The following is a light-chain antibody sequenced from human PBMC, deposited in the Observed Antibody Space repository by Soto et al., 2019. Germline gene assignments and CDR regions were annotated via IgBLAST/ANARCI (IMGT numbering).Light chain of an antibody. V-gene: IGKV1-33*01. CDR1: QDISYH. CDR3: QQYEDLSLT. Sequence: DIQMTQSPSSLSASVGDRATITCHASQDISYHLNCYQQKPGKAPKLLIFDASSVEAGVPSRFSGSGSGTHVTFIIHSLQAEDIATYFCQQYEDLSLTFGGGTKV. J-gene: IGKJ4*01. CDR2: DAS.